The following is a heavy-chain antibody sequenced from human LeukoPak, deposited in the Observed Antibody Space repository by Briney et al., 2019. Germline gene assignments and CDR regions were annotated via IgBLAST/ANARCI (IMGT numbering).Heavy chain of an antibody. V-gene: IGHV3-74*03. Sequence: GGSLRLSCAVSGFTFSSYWMNWVRQAPGKGLVWVSRISSDGSSTTYADSVKGRFTISRDNAKNMLFLQMNSLRAEGTAVYYCTRDFYSSSWDWGQGTLVTVSS. CDR3: TRDFYSSSWD. CDR1: GFTFSSYW. CDR2: ISSDGSST. D-gene: IGHD6-13*01. J-gene: IGHJ1*01.